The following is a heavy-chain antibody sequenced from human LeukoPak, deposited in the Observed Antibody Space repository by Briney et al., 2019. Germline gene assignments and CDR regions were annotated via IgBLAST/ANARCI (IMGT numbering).Heavy chain of an antibody. Sequence: GASLKISCKGSGSSFTSYWIGWVRQLPGKGLERMGIIYPGDSDTRYSPSFQGQVTISADKSISAAYLQWSSLKASDTAMYYCARAYYYDSSGYLYYFDYWGQGTLVTVSS. V-gene: IGHV5-51*01. J-gene: IGHJ4*02. CDR1: GSSFTSYW. D-gene: IGHD3-22*01. CDR3: ARAYYYDSSGYLYYFDY. CDR2: IYPGDSDT.